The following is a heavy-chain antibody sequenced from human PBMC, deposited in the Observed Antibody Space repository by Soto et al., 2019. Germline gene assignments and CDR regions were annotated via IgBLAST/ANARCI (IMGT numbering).Heavy chain of an antibody. CDR3: ARGGLEHFDY. J-gene: IGHJ4*02. V-gene: IGHV3-23*01. D-gene: IGHD1-1*01. CDR1: GFTFSSYA. CDR2: INDYGTTI. Sequence: GGSLRLSCAASGFTFSSYAMSWVRQAPGKGLEWVSRINDYGTTINYAESVEGRFTISRDDAKSEVYLQMNNLRAEDTDVYYCARGGLEHFDYWGQGALVTVSS.